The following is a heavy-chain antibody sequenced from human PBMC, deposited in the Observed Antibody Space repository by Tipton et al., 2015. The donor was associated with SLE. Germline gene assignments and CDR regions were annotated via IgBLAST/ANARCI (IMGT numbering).Heavy chain of an antibody. CDR1: GYSFTTYG. D-gene: IGHD3-3*01. Sequence: QLVQSGAEVKKPGASVKVSCKASGYSFTTYGISWVRQAPGQGLEWVGWISVYKGDTNYAQKLQGRVTMTTDTSTSTAYMELRSLRSDDTAVYYCARVRDDFWSRPFDYWGQGTLVTVSS. J-gene: IGHJ4*02. CDR2: ISVYKGDT. V-gene: IGHV1-18*01. CDR3: ARVRDDFWSRPFDY.